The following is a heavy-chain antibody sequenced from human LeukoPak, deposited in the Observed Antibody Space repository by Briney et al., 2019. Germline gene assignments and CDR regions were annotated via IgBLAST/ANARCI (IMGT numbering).Heavy chain of an antibody. J-gene: IGHJ3*02. CDR1: GFTFSSYS. CDR2: ISSSSSYI. V-gene: IGHV3-21*01. CDR3: ARDQKGDAFDI. Sequence: GGSLRLSCAASGFTFSSYSMNWVRQAPGQGLEWVSSISSSSSYIYYADSVKGRFTISRDNAKNSLYLQMNSLRAEDTAVYYCARDQKGDAFDIWGQGTMVTVSS.